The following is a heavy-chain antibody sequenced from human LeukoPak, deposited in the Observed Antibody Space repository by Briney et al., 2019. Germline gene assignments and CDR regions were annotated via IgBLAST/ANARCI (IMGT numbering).Heavy chain of an antibody. D-gene: IGHD6-19*01. CDR3: ARARLAVAGNYFEN. CDR1: GFTFNTYG. Sequence: AGGSLRLSCAASGFTFNTYGMSWVRQAPGRGLEWVSGISGSGGATYYADSVKGRFTISRDDPHNTLYLQMNSLRAEDTAVYYCARARLAVAGNYFENWGQGTLVTVSS. V-gene: IGHV3-23*01. CDR2: ISGSGGAT. J-gene: IGHJ4*02.